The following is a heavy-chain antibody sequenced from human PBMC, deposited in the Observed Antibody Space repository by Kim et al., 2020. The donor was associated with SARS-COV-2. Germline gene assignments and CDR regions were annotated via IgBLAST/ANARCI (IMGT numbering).Heavy chain of an antibody. D-gene: IGHD1-7*01. V-gene: IGHV4-34*01. Sequence: YNPSLKSRVTISVDTSKNQFSLKLSSVTAADTAVYYCARAWNYVAAFDIWGQGTMVTVSS. J-gene: IGHJ3*02. CDR3: ARAWNYVAAFDI.